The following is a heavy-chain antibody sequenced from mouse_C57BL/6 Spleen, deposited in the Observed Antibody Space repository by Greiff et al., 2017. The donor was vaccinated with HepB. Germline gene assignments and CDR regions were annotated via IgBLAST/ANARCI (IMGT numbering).Heavy chain of an antibody. CDR3: AREDDYDDAMDD. D-gene: IGHD2-4*01. CDR2: IHPNSGST. J-gene: IGHJ4*01. V-gene: IGHV1-64*01. Sequence: QVQLQQPGAELVKPGASVKLSCKASGYTFTSYWMHWVKQRPGQGLEWIGMIHPNSGSTNYNEKFKSKATLTVAKSSSTAYMQLSSLTSEDSAVYYCAREDDYDDAMDDWGQGTSVTVS. CDR1: GYTFTSYW.